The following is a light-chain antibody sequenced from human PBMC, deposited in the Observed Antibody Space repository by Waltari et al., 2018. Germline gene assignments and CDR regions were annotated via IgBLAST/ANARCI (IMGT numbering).Light chain of an antibody. V-gene: IGLV2-11*01. CDR3: CSYAGSYTLGV. CDR1: SSDLGAYNY. CDR2: DVA. Sequence: QSALTQPRSVSGSPGQSVTISCTGTSSDLGAYNYVSWYQQHPGKAPKLMIYDVAKRPSGVPDRFSGSKSGDMASLTFSGLQTEDEADYYCCSYAGSYTLGVFGGGTKLTVL. J-gene: IGLJ3*02.